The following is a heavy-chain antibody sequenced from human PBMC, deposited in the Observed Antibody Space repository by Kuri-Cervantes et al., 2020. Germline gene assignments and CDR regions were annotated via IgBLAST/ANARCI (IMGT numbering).Heavy chain of an antibody. CDR3: ARDPETGTEPYYGMDV. CDR1: GFTFSSYS. J-gene: IGHJ6*02. CDR2: ISSSSSTI. V-gene: IGHV3-48*02. D-gene: IGHD1-7*01. Sequence: GGSLRLSCAASGFTFSSYSMNWVRQAPGKGLEWVSYISSSSSTIYYADSVKGRFTISRDNAKNSLYLQMNSLRDEDTAVYYCARDPETGTEPYYGMDVWGQGTTGTVSS.